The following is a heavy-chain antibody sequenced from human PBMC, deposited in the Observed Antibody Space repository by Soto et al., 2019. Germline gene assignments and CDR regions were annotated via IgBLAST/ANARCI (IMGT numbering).Heavy chain of an antibody. J-gene: IGHJ4*02. D-gene: IGHD1-1*01. CDR1: GGSFSGYY. CDR2: INHSGST. CDR3: ARGEKTGTLDY. V-gene: IGHV4-34*01. Sequence: SETLSLTCAVYGGSFSGYYWSWIRQPPGKGLEWIGEINHSGSTNYNPSLKSRVTISVDTSKDQFSLKLSSVTAADTAVYYCARGEKTGTLDYWGQGTPVTVSS.